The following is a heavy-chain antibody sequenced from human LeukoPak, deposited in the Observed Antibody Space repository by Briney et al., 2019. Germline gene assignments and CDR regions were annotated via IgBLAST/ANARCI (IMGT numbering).Heavy chain of an antibody. CDR2: IGSNISYI. V-gene: IGHV3-21*01. D-gene: IGHD2-8*01. CDR1: GFTFSSYT. Sequence: GGSLRLSCAASGFTFSSYTMNWVRQAPGKGLEWVSSIGSNISYICYADSMKGRFTISRDNPKNSLYLQMNSLSAEDTAVYYCARDNGAKQFDYWGQGTLVIVSA. J-gene: IGHJ4*02. CDR3: ARDNGAKQFDY.